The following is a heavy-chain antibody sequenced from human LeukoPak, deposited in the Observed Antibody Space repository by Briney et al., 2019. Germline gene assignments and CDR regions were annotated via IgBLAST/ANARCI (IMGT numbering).Heavy chain of an antibody. J-gene: IGHJ6*02. CDR2: ITPGGGTT. Sequence: PGRSLRLSCAASGFTFSSCAMSWVRQAPGKGLEWVSAITPGGGTTFYADSVKGRFTISRDNSKNTLFLQMNSLRAEDTAVYYCARLGAAADLDSFYGMDVWGHGTTVTVSS. V-gene: IGHV3-23*01. CDR1: GFTFSSCA. D-gene: IGHD6-13*01. CDR3: ARLGAAADLDSFYGMDV.